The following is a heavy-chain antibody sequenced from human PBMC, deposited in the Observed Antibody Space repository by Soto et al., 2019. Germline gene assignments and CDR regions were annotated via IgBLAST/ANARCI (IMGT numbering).Heavy chain of an antibody. J-gene: IGHJ6*02. Sequence: QVQLQQWGAGLLKPSETLSLSCAVYGESFSGYYWNWIRQPPGKGLEWVGGINRGGSSNCNPSLKRRVPMSVDTSKNQFSLQLTSLTAADSAVYLCARLPANPQYGMDVWSQGTTVIVSS. V-gene: IGHV4-34*01. CDR2: INRGGSS. CDR3: ARLPANPQYGMDV. CDR1: GESFSGYY.